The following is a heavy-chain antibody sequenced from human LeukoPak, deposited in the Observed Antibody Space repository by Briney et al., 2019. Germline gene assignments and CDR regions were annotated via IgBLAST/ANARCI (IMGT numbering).Heavy chain of an antibody. J-gene: IGHJ4*02. V-gene: IGHV3-66*01. Sequence: GGSLRLSCAASGFTVSSSYMSWVRQAPGKGLEWVSVIYPGGTTYYADSVKGRFTISRDNSKNTLSLQMDSLRAEDTAVYYCASGGHTGYDYSWGQGTLVTVSS. D-gene: IGHD5-12*01. CDR3: ASGGHTGYDYS. CDR1: GFTVSSSY. CDR2: IYPGGTT.